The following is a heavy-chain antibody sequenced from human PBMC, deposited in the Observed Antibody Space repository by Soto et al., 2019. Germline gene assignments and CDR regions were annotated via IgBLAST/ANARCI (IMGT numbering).Heavy chain of an antibody. CDR2: INAGNGNT. CDR1: GYTFTSYA. J-gene: IGHJ6*02. CDR3: ARDQDIVVVPAAENNYYYYYGMDV. D-gene: IGHD2-2*01. V-gene: IGHV1-3*01. Sequence: ASVKVSCKASGYTFTSYAMHWVRQALGQRLEWMGCINAGNGNTKYSQKFQGRVTITRDTSASTAYMELSSLRSEDTAVYYCARDQDIVVVPAAENNYYYYYGMDVWGQGTTVTVSS.